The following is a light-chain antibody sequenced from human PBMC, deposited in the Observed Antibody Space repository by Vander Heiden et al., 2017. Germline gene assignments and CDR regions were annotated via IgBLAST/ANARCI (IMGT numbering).Light chain of an antibody. CDR3: QQSYSTPPT. CDR1: QSISSY. J-gene: IGKJ4*01. V-gene: IGKV1-39*01. Sequence: DIQMTQSPSSLSASVGDRVTITSRASQSISSYLNWYQQKPGKAPKLLIYAASSLQSGVPSRFSGSGSERDFTLTISSLQPEDFATYYCQQSYSTPPTFGGGTKVEIK. CDR2: AAS.